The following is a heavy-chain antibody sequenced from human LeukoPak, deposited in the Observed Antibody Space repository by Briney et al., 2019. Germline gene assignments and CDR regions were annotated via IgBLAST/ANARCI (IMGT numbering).Heavy chain of an antibody. CDR1: GIHFSRYA. CDR3: AKDGSDYDILTGSIDY. CDR2: ISGSGGST. J-gene: IGHJ4*02. Sequence: GSPRTSCGASGIHFSRYAMGRVRQAPGKGLEWVSAISGSGGSTYYADSVKGRFTISRDNSKNTLYLQMNSLRAEDTAVYYCAKDGSDYDILTGSIDYWGQGTLVTVSS. V-gene: IGHV3-23*01. D-gene: IGHD3-9*01.